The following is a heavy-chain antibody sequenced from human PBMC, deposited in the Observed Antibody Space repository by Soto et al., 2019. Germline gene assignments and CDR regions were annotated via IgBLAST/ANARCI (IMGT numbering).Heavy chain of an antibody. V-gene: IGHV4-39*01. Sequence: SETLSLTCTVSGGSISSSSYYWGWIRQPPGKGLEWIGSIYYSGSTYYNPSLKGRVTISVYTSKNQFSLKLSSVTAADTAVYYCARLAAVAGGYYYYYGMDVWGQGTTVTVSS. CDR3: ARLAAVAGGYYYYYGMDV. D-gene: IGHD6-19*01. CDR2: IYYSGST. J-gene: IGHJ6*02. CDR1: GGSISSSSYY.